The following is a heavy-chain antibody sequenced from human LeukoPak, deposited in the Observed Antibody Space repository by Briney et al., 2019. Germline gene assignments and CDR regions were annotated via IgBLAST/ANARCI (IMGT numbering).Heavy chain of an antibody. D-gene: IGHD3-22*01. V-gene: IGHV4-59*01. Sequence: PSETLSLTCTVSGGSISSDYWSWIRQPPGKGLEWIGYTYYSGSTNYNPSLKSRVTISVDTSKNQFSLKLSSVTAADTAVYYCARGGTYYYDSSGYSWGQGTLVTVSS. CDR2: TYYSGST. CDR3: ARGGTYYYDSSGYS. J-gene: IGHJ4*02. CDR1: GGSISSDY.